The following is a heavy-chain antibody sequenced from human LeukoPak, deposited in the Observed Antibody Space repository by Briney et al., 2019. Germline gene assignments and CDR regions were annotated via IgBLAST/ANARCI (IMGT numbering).Heavy chain of an antibody. V-gene: IGHV3-74*01. CDR1: GFSFSGHW. CDR3: ARRHVDSYYYGVDL. Sequence: GGSLRLSCTASGFSFSGHWMHWARQLPGKGLVWVSRISPTGSTTSYADSVKGRFTISRDNSKDTLYLQMNTLRAEDTAVYYCARRHVDSYYYGVDLWGQGTTVTVSS. CDR2: ISPTGSTT. J-gene: IGHJ6*02. D-gene: IGHD5-12*01.